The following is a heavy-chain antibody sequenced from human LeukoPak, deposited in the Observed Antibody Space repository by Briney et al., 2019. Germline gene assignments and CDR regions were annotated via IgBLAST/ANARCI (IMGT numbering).Heavy chain of an antibody. CDR2: ISANSGKT. Sequence: ASVKVSCKASGYTFTDNGISWVRQAPGEGLEWMGWISANSGKTNYAQRFQGRVTMTRETSSSTVYMELRSLRSDDTAVCFCARDKNYRFDYWGQGTLVSVTS. J-gene: IGHJ4*02. CDR3: ARDKNYRFDY. CDR1: GYTFTDNG. D-gene: IGHD3-16*02. V-gene: IGHV1-18*01.